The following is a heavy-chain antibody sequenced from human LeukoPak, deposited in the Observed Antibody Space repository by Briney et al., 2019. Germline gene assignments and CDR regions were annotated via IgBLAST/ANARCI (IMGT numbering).Heavy chain of an antibody. CDR2: VNHNGNVN. Sequence: GGSLRLSCAASGFTFSSYWMNWARQAPGKGLEWVASVNHNGNVNYYVDSVKGRFTISRDNAKNSLYLQMSNLRAKDTAVYFCARGGGLDVWGQGATVTVSS. J-gene: IGHJ6*02. CDR3: ARGGGLDV. V-gene: IGHV3-7*03. CDR1: GFTFSSYW. D-gene: IGHD3-16*01.